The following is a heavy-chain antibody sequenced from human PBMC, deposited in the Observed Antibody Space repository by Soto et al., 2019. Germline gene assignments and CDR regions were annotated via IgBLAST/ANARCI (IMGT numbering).Heavy chain of an antibody. CDR1: GYIFTAYS. V-gene: IGHV1-46*01. CDR3: AREENCSDGICYSEYFQR. J-gene: IGHJ1*01. CDR2: VNPSGGST. D-gene: IGHD2-15*01. Sequence: ASVKVSCKASGYIFTAYSMHWVRQAPGQGLEWMGVVNPSGGSTNYAQKFQGRITMTRDTSTSTVYMDLSSLTSEDTAVYYCAREENCSDGICYSEYFQRWGQGTLVTVS.